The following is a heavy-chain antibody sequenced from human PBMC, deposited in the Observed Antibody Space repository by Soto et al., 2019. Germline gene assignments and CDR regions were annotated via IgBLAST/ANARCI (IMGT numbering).Heavy chain of an antibody. V-gene: IGHV4-61*01. J-gene: IGHJ3*02. CDR2: IYYSGST. Sequence: TSETLSLTCTVSGGSVSSGSYYWSWIRQPPGKGLEWIGYIYYSGSTNYNPSLKSRVTISVDTSRNQFSLKLSSVTAADTAVYYCARSFWAFDIWGQGTMVTVSS. CDR3: ARSFWAFDI. CDR1: GGSVSSGSYY. D-gene: IGHD3-3*01.